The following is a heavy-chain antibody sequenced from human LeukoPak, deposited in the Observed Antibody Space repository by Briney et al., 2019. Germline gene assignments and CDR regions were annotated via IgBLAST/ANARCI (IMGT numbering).Heavy chain of an antibody. D-gene: IGHD3-16*01. Sequence: ASVKVSCKASGYTFTSYGISWVRQAPGQGLEWMGWISAYNGNTNYAQKLQGRVTMTTDTSTSTAYMELRSLRSDDTAVYYCARDLGDHPARYREASDAFDIWGQGTMVTVSS. CDR2: ISAYNGNT. J-gene: IGHJ3*02. CDR1: GYTFTSYG. V-gene: IGHV1-18*01. CDR3: ARDLGDHPARYREASDAFDI.